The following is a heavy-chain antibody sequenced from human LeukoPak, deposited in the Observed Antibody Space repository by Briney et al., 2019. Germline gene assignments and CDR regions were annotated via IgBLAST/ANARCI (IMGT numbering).Heavy chain of an antibody. CDR3: ARGLAAAGTLGVFDY. J-gene: IGHJ4*02. Sequence: PGGSLRLSCAASGFTVTSNYMNWVRQAPGKGLEWVSVVYSGGTTYYADSVKGRFTISKDNSKNTVYLQMNSLRVEDTVVYYCARGLAAAGTLGVFDYWGQGTLVTVSS. CDR1: GFTVTSNY. D-gene: IGHD6-13*01. CDR2: VYSGGTT. V-gene: IGHV3-53*01.